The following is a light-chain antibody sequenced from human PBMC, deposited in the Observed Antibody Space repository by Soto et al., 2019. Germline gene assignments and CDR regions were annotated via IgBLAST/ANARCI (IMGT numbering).Light chain of an antibody. J-gene: IGLJ3*02. V-gene: IGLV2-8*01. Sequence: QSALTQPPSASGSPGQSVTISCTGTSSDVGGYNYVSWYQQHPGKAPKLMIYEVTKWPSGVPDRFSGSKSGNTASLTVSGLQAEEEAGYYCSSYAGSNNWVFGGGTKLTVL. CDR2: EVT. CDR1: SSDVGGYNY. CDR3: SSYAGSNNWV.